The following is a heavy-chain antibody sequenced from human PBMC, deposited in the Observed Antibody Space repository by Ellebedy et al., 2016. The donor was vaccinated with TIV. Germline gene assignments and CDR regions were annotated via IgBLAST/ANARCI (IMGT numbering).Heavy chain of an antibody. CDR1: GFTFSSYS. D-gene: IGHD4/OR15-4a*01. CDR2: ISGTSYII. J-gene: IGHJ3*02. V-gene: IGHV3-48*02. Sequence: PGGSLRLSCAGSGFTFSSYSMNWVRQAPGKGLEWVAYISGTSYIIQYAASVKGRFTISRDNARNSLYLQMNSLRDGDTAVYYCARVGDYGASSGYAFGIWGQGTMVTVSS. CDR3: ARVGDYGASSGYAFGI.